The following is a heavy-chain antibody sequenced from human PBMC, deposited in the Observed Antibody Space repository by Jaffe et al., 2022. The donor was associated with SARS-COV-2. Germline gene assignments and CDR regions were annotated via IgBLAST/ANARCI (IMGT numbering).Heavy chain of an antibody. D-gene: IGHD3-10*01. CDR1: GFTFSSYA. V-gene: IGHV3-23*01. CDR3: AKPNTAMVTLLWFGGFDY. Sequence: EVQLLESGGGLVQPGGSLRLSCAASGFTFSSYAMSWVRQAPGKGLEWVSAISGSGGSTYYADSVKGRFTISRDNSKNTLYLQMNSLRAEDTAVYYCAKPNTAMVTLLWFGGFDYWGQGTLVTVSS. CDR2: ISGSGGST. J-gene: IGHJ4*02.